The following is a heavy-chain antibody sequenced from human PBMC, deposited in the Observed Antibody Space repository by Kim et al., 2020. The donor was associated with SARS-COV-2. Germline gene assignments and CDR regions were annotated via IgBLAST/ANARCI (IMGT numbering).Heavy chain of an antibody. J-gene: IGHJ4*02. V-gene: IGHV3-23*01. CDR1: GFTFSNYG. Sequence: GGSLRLSCVASGFTFSNYGMSWVRQVPGKGLEWVSGISGSGDSTTYADSMKGRFTIFRDNFKNTLYLQMSSLRADDTAIYYCANVRQPDYWGQGTLVTVSS. D-gene: IGHD6-13*01. CDR3: ANVRQPDY. CDR2: ISGSGDST.